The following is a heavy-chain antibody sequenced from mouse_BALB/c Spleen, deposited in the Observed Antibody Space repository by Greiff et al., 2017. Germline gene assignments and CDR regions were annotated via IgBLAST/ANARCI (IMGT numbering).Heavy chain of an antibody. CDR2: INSNGGST. CDR3: ARRATMITFYYAMDY. V-gene: IGHV5-6-3*01. CDR1: GFTFSSYG. Sequence: EVMLVESGGGLVQPGGSLKLSCAASGFTFSSYGMSWVRQTPDKRLELVATINSNGGSTYYPDSVKGRFTISRDNAKNTLYLQMSSLKSEDTAMYYCARRATMITFYYAMDYWGQGTSVTVSS. J-gene: IGHJ4*01. D-gene: IGHD2-4*01.